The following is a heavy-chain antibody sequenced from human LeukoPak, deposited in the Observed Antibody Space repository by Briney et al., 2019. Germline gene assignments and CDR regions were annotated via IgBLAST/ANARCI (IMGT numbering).Heavy chain of an antibody. V-gene: IGHV3-74*01. CDR3: ASSLAAHPDY. J-gene: IGHJ4*02. Sequence: GGSLRLSCAASGFTFSSYWMHWVRQALGKGLVWVSRINTDGSSTSYADSVKGRFTISRDNAKNTPYLQMNSLRAEDTAVYYCASSLAAHPDYWGQGTLVTVSS. CDR1: GFTFSSYW. D-gene: IGHD6-6*01. CDR2: INTDGSST.